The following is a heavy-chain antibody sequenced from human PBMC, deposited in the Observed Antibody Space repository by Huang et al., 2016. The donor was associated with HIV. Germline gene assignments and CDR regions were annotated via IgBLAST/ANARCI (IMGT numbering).Heavy chain of an antibody. CDR1: GFTFSSYA. J-gene: IGHJ4*02. CDR2: ISGGGGST. Sequence: EVQLLESGGGLVQPGGSLRLSCAASGFTFSSYAMSWGRQVPGKGLEWVSVISGGGGSTYYADSVKGRFTISRDNSKNTLYLQMNSLRAEDAAVYYCAKDPYSSSWFDHFDYWGQGTLVTVSS. D-gene: IGHD6-13*01. CDR3: AKDPYSSSWFDHFDY. V-gene: IGHV3-23*01.